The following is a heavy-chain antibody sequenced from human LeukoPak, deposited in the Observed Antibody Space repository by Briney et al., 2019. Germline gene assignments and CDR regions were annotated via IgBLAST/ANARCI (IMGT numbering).Heavy chain of an antibody. CDR1: GFTVSSNY. V-gene: IGHV3-53*01. Sequence: GGSLRLSCAASGFTVSSNYMSWVRQAPGKGLEWVSVIYSGGSTYYADSVKGRFTISRDNSKNTLYLQMNSLRAEDTAVYYCASRNYYDSSGLLDYWGQGTLVTVSS. CDR2: IYSGGST. D-gene: IGHD3-22*01. CDR3: ASRNYYDSSGLLDY. J-gene: IGHJ4*02.